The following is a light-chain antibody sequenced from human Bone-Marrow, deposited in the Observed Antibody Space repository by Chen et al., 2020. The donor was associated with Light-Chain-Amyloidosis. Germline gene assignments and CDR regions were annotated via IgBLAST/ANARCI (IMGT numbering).Light chain of an antibody. V-gene: IGLV2-23*02. CDR2: EVS. CDR1: SSDVGSYNL. J-gene: IGLJ3*02. CDR3: CSYAGSSNWV. Sequence: QSALTQPASVSGSPGQSIPISCPGTSSDVGSYNLVSWYPQHPGQAPKPIIDEVSKRPSVVSPRFSGSKTGNTASLTISVLQAEDEADYYCCSYAGSSNWVFGGGTKLTVL.